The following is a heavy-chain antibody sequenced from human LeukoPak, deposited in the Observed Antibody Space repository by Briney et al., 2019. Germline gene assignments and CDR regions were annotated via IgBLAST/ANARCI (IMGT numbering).Heavy chain of an antibody. D-gene: IGHD3-9*01. CDR2: TYYRSKWYN. V-gene: IGHV6-1*01. Sequence: SSQTLSLTCAVSGDNFSSYNCAWNCIRQCPSMGFEWLGRTYYRSKWYNDNAKSLISRITISPVTTEIQSSMQLYSVNPDDTAVDDTAGDVGTTGWHIFDYWGQGTLVTVSS. J-gene: IGHJ4*02. CDR3: AGDVGTTGWHIFDY. CDR1: GDNFSSYNCA.